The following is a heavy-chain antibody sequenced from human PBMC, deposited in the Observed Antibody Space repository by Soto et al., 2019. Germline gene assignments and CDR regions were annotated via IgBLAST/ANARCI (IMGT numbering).Heavy chain of an antibody. Sequence: SETLSLTCNVSGGSISKFYWAWIRKTAGNGLEWMGRVYATGTTDYNPSLRSRAAMAVDRSKKTFSLRLRSVNGADSGVYYCVRAGSKSLRDSFAPWGQGILVTVSS. J-gene: IGHJ5*02. CDR3: VRAGSKSLRDSFAP. V-gene: IGHV4-4*07. CDR2: VYATGTT. CDR1: GGSISKFY.